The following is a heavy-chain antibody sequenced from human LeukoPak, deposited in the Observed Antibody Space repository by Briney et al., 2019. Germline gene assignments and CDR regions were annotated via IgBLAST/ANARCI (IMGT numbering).Heavy chain of an antibody. J-gene: IGHJ3*02. D-gene: IGHD3-16*01. V-gene: IGHV1-69*04. CDR1: GGTFSSYA. Sequence: PVASVKLSCTASGGTFSSYAISWVRQAPGQGLEWMGRIIPILGIANYAQKFKGRVTITADKSTRTAYMELSSLSSEDTAVYYCASPEGDHRLDAFDIWGQGTMVTVSS. CDR2: IIPILGIA. CDR3: ASPEGDHRLDAFDI.